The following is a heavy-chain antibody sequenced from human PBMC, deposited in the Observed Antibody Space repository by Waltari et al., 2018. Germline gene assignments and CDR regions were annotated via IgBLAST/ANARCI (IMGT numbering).Heavy chain of an antibody. CDR2: IIPIFGTA. CDR1: GGTFSSYA. V-gene: IGHV1-69*12. J-gene: IGHJ4*02. CDR3: ATEGLPGYSYGLSGYFDY. D-gene: IGHD5-18*01. Sequence: QVQLVQSGAEVKKPGSSVKVSCKASGGTFSSYAISWVRQAPGQGLEWMGGIIPIFGTANYAQKFQGRVTITADESTSTAYMELSSLRSEDTAVYYCATEGLPGYSYGLSGYFDYWGQGTLVTVSS.